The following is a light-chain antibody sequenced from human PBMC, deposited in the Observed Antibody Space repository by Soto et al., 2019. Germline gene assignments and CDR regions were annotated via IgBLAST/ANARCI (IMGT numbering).Light chain of an antibody. CDR1: SSDVGTYDY. CDR2: EVS. V-gene: IGLV2-14*01. CDR3: SSYTISTTLV. Sequence: SALTQPASVSGSPGQSITISCTGTSSDVGTYDYVSWYQHHPGKTPKLIIFEVSNRPSGVSNRFSGSKSGSTASLTISGLQAEDEADYYCSSYTISTTLVFGTGTKVTVL. J-gene: IGLJ1*01.